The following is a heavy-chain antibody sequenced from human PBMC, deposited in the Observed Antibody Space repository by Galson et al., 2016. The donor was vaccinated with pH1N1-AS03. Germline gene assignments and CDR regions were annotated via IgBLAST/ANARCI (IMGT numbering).Heavy chain of an antibody. CDR3: ARSSYDNGLPGGRHFDD. CDR1: GFSLSTNKMC. D-gene: IGHD5-24*01. J-gene: IGHJ4*02. V-gene: IGHV2-70*11. Sequence: PALVKPTQTLTLTCTFPGFSLSTNKMCVSWIRQPPGKALEWLARIDWDNDTYYSTSLKTRLTISKDTSKNQVVLTMTNMDPADKATYYCARSSYDNGLPGGRHFDDWGQGTRVTVSS. CDR2: IDWDNDT.